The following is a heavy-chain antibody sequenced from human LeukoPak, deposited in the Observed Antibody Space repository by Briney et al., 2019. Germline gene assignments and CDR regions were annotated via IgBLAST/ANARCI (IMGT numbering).Heavy chain of an antibody. CDR2: ISSRSSYI. J-gene: IGHJ4*02. Sequence: GGSLRLSCAASGFTFSDYSMNWVRQAPGKGLEWVSSISSRSSYIDYADSVKGRPTISRDNAKNSLYLQMNSLRAEDTAVYYCARVMVRGLPRGTFNYWGQGTLVIVSS. CDR3: ARVMVRGLPRGTFNY. CDR1: GFTFSDYS. D-gene: IGHD3-10*01. V-gene: IGHV3-21*01.